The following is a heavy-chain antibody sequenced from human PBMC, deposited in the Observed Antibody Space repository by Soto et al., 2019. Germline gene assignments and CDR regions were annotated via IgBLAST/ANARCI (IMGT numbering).Heavy chain of an antibody. J-gene: IGHJ4*02. CDR2: ISTYNGNT. CDR3: ARDSVRIGSYSGY. V-gene: IGHV1-18*01. D-gene: IGHD1-26*01. Sequence: QVHLVQSGAEVKKPGASVKVSCKASGYTFTTYGISWVRQAPGQGLEWVGWISTYNGNTNYAQKFQGRVSMTTDTSTKTVYMELGSLRSDDTAVYYCARDSVRIGSYSGYWGQGTLVTVSS. CDR1: GYTFTTYG.